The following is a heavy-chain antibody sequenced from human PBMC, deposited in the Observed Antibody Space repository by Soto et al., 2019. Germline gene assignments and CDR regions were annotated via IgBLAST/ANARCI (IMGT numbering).Heavy chain of an antibody. V-gene: IGHV1-2*04. CDR1: GYTFTGYY. CDR2: INPNSGGT. CDR3: ARDRGYCSSTSCYGYYYYYMDG. D-gene: IGHD2-2*03. J-gene: IGHJ6*03. Sequence: ASVKVSCKASGYTFTGYYMHWVRQAPGQGLEWMGWINPNSGGTNYAQKFQGWVTMTRDTSISTAYMELSRLRSDDTAVYYCARDRGYCSSTSCYGYYYYYMDGWGKGTTVTVSS.